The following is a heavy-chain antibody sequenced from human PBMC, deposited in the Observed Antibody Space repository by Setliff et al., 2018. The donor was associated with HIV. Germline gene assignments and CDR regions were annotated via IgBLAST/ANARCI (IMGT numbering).Heavy chain of an antibody. CDR1: GGSISSSAYY. CDR3: ARENGRTNYYYYYGMDV. J-gene: IGHJ6*02. CDR2: IYSLTGST. V-gene: IGHV4-39*07. Sequence: PSETLSLTCTVSGGSISSSAYYWGWIRQPAGKGLEWIGRIYSLTGSTNYNPSLQSRLTISIDTSKNQFSLKLNSVTASDTAVYYCARENGRTNYYYYYGMDVWGQGTTVT.